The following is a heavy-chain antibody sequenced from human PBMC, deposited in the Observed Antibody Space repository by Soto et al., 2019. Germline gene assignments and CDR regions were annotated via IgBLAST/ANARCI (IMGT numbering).Heavy chain of an antibody. V-gene: IGHV3-49*04. J-gene: IGHJ6*03. CDR3: TRDWTDAYYMDV. CDR1: GFTFGDYA. CDR2: IRSKAYGGTT. D-gene: IGHD3-3*01. Sequence: GGSLRLSCTASGFTFGDYAMSWVRQAPGKGLEWVGFIRSKAYGGTTEYAASVKGRFTISRDDSKSIAYLQMNSLKTEDTAVYYCTRDWTDAYYMDVWGKGTTVTVSS.